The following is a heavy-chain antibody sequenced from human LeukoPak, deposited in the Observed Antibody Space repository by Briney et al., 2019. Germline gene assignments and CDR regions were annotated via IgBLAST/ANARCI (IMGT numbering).Heavy chain of an antibody. CDR1: GGSFSGYY. J-gene: IGHJ4*02. Sequence: SETLSLTCAVYGGSFSGYYWSWIRQPPGKGLEWIGEINHSGSTNYNRSLKSRVTISVDTSKNQFSLKLNSVTAADTAVYYCARGPLRYSSGWFDYWGQGTLVTVSS. D-gene: IGHD6-19*01. CDR3: ARGPLRYSSGWFDY. V-gene: IGHV4-34*01. CDR2: INHSGST.